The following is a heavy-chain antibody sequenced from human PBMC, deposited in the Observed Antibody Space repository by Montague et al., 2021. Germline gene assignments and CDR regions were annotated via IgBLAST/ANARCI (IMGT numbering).Heavy chain of an antibody. D-gene: IGHD3-10*01. CDR1: GGSISSSTHY. CDR3: ARHWESGSYTRAIEY. V-gene: IGHV4-39*01. CDR2: IFRNGDS. J-gene: IGHJ4*02. Sequence: SETLSLTCTVSGGSISSSTHYWGWIRQTPGKGLDWIGSIFRNGDSFYNPSLKSPVIISVDTSGNQFSLRLTSVTAADTAVYFCARHWESGSYTRAIEYWGQGILVTVSS.